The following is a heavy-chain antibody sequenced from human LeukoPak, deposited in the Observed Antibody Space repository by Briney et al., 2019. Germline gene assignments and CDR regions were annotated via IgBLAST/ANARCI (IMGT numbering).Heavy chain of an antibody. J-gene: IGHJ4*02. CDR3: ARDFVVETAIVLDY. CDR2: IWYDGSNK. Sequence: PGGSLRLSCAASGFTFSSYGMHWVRQAPGKGLEWVAVIWYDGSNKYYADSVKGRFTISRDNSKNTLYLQMNSLRAEDTAVYYCARDFVVETAIVLDYWGQGTLVTVSS. CDR1: GFTFSSYG. D-gene: IGHD5-18*01. V-gene: IGHV3-33*01.